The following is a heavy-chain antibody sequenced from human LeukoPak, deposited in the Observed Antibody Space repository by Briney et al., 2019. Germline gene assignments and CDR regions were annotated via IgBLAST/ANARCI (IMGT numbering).Heavy chain of an antibody. CDR2: IKQDGTEK. J-gene: IGHJ4*02. CDR3: AKNYYDSSGTY. CDR1: GFTFTTYW. D-gene: IGHD3-22*01. V-gene: IGHV3-7*01. Sequence: GESLRLSCAASGFTFTTYWMSWVRQAPGKGLEWVANIKQDGTEKYYVDSVKGRFTISRDNAKNSLYLQMNSLRAVDTAVYYCAKNYYDSSGTYWGQGTLVTVSS.